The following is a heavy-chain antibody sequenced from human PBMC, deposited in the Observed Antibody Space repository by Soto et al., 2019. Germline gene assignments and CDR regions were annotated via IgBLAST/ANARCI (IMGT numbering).Heavy chain of an antibody. Sequence: GGSLRLSCGASGFTFSSYSMNWVRQAPGKGLEWVSSISSSSSYIYYADSVKGRFTISRDNAKNSLYLQMNSLRAEDTAVDYCARVYSDSSGYYVDYWGQGTLVTVSS. V-gene: IGHV3-21*01. D-gene: IGHD3-22*01. CDR3: ARVYSDSSGYYVDY. CDR2: ISSSSSYI. CDR1: GFTFSSYS. J-gene: IGHJ4*02.